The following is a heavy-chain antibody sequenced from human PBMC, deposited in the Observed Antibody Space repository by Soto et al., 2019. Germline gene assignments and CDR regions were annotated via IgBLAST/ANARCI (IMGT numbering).Heavy chain of an antibody. CDR3: ASHSDWALGF. V-gene: IGHV4-4*02. CDR2: VYHSGST. CDR1: GGSFSSNW. Sequence: PSETLSLTCTVSGGSFSSNWWSWVRQPPGKGLEWIGEVYHSGSTNYNPSLKSRVTFSVDKSKNQLSLELNSVTAADTALYYCASHSDWALGFWGQGTLVTVSS. J-gene: IGHJ4*02. D-gene: IGHD6-19*01.